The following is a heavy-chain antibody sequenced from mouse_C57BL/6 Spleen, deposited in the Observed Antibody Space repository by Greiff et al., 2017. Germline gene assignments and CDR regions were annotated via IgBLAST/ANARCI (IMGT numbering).Heavy chain of an antibody. J-gene: IGHJ3*01. CDR1: GYTFTSYW. Sequence: QVQLQQPGAELVKPGASVKMSCKASGYTFTSYWITWVKQRPGQGLEWIGDIYPGSGSTNYNEKFKSKATLTVDTSSNTAYMLLSSLTSEDSSGYYWAKYGNSWFAYWGQGTLVTVSA. CDR2: IYPGSGST. D-gene: IGHD2-10*02. CDR3: AKYGNSWFAY. V-gene: IGHV1-55*01.